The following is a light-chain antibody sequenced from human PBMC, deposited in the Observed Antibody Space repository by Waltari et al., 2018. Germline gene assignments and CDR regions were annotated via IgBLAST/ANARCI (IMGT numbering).Light chain of an antibody. V-gene: IGLV3-1*01. J-gene: IGLJ2*01. Sequence: YELTQPSSVSASPGQTATITCYGPKLEAKYAFWYQKKAGQPPVLVIYQDTERPSGIPERFSGSNSGHTATLTISGTQAMDEADYYCQAWDSDIVVFGGGTKLTVL. CDR3: QAWDSDIVV. CDR1: KLEAKY. CDR2: QDT.